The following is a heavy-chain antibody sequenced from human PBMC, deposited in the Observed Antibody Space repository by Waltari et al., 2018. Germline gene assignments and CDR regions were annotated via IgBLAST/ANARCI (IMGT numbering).Heavy chain of an antibody. D-gene: IGHD6-19*01. CDR2: IRGSGGST. CDR3: AKVVRIAVSAFDI. V-gene: IGHV3-23*01. CDR1: GFTFSSYA. J-gene: IGHJ3*02. Sequence: RLSCAASGFTFSSYAMSWVRQAPGKGLEWVSAIRGSGGSTYYADSGKGRFTISRDKSKNTLYLQMNSLRAEDTAVYYCAKVVRIAVSAFDIWGQGTMVTVSS.